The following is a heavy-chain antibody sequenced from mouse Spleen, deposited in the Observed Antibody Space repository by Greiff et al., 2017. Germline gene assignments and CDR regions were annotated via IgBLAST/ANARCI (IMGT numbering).Heavy chain of an antibody. V-gene: IGHV5-9*01. CDR1: GFTFSSYA. D-gene: IGHD1-1*01. CDR3: AREPSSYGYFDV. Sequence: DVMLVESGGGLVKLGGSLKLSCAASGFTFSSYAMSWVRQTPEKRLEWVATISSGGGNTYYPDSVKGRFTISRDNAKNTLYLQMSSLKSEDTAMYYCAREPSSYGYFDVWGAGTTVTVSS. CDR2: ISSGGGNT. J-gene: IGHJ1*01.